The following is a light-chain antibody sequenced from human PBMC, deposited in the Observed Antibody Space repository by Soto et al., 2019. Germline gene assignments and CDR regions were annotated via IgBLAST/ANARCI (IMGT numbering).Light chain of an antibody. Sequence: IVLTQSPRTQSLSPGERATLSCRASQSVSSNYLTWYQQKPGQAPRLLIYGASTRATGIPDRFTGSDSGTEFILSFSSLQSEDFAVYYCQQYHHWWTFGQGTKVDI. J-gene: IGKJ1*01. CDR2: GAS. CDR3: QQYHHWWT. CDR1: QSVSSN. V-gene: IGKV3-15*01.